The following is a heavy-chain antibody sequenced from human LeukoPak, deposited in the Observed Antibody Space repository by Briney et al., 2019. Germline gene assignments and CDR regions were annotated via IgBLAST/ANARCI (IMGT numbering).Heavy chain of an antibody. CDR1: GGSFSGYY. CDR2: INHSGST. V-gene: IGHV4-34*01. J-gene: IGHJ5*02. CDR3: ARCITTVTMGKNWFDP. D-gene: IGHD4-17*01. Sequence: MPSETLSLTCAVYGGSFSGYYWSWIRQPPGKGLEWIGEINHSGSTNYNPSLKSRVTISVDTSKNQFSLKLSSVTAADTAVYYCARCITTVTMGKNWFDPWGQGTLVTLSS.